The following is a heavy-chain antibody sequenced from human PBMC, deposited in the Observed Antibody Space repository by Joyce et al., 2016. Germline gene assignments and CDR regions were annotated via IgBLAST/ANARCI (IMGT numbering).Heavy chain of an antibody. CDR2: ISGDSTYI. CDR1: GFTFRTSS. CDR3: ARGGLVYDYSMDV. D-gene: IGHD2-8*02. V-gene: IGHV3-21*02. Sequence: EVQLVESGGGMVEPGGSLRISCAAAGFTFRTSSRSWFRQAPGRGLEWVSAISGDSTYIFYAESLKGRFTVSRDNAKNSLYLQMNTLRAEDTAVFFCARGGLVYDYSMDVWGQGTTVTVSS. J-gene: IGHJ6*02.